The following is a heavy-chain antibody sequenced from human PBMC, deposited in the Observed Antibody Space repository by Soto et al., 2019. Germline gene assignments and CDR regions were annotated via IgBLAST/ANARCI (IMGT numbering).Heavy chain of an antibody. V-gene: IGHV3-48*01. D-gene: IGHD3-22*01. Sequence: EVDLVESGGGLVQSGGSLRLSCAASGFTFRNYGMNWVRQAPGKGLEWVSYIGIGSSTKYYADSVKGRFTISRDNATNILHLQMNTLRVEDTVVYYCARAQLCYNDMSGMPINAFDVRAQGTMVSVS. J-gene: IGHJ3*01. CDR3: ARAQLCYNDMSGMPINAFDV. CDR2: IGIGSSTK. CDR1: GFTFRNYG.